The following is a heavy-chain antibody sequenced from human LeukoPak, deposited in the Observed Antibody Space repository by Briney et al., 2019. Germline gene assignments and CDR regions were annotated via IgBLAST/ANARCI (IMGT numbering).Heavy chain of an antibody. CDR3: ARGDYDSSGYYTAEYFQH. J-gene: IGHJ1*01. CDR1: GGSISSSSYY. Sequence: SETLSLTCTVSGGSISSSSYYWGWIRQPPGKGLEWIGSIYYSGSTYYNPSLKSRVTISVDTSKNQFSLKLSSVTAADTAVYYCARGDYDSSGYYTAEYFQHWGQGTLVTVSS. CDR2: IYYSGST. D-gene: IGHD3-22*01. V-gene: IGHV4-39*07.